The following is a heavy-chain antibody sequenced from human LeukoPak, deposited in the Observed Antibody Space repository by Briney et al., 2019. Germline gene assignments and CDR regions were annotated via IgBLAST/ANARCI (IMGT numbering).Heavy chain of an antibody. Sequence: SETLSLTCTVSGGSISSSSYYWGWIRQPPGKGLEWIGSIYYSGSTYYNPSLNSRVTISVDTSKNQFSLKLSSVTAADTAVYYCAKDQAIEQYYFDYWGQGTLVTVSS. D-gene: IGHD6-19*01. CDR2: IYYSGST. J-gene: IGHJ4*02. CDR3: AKDQAIEQYYFDY. V-gene: IGHV4-39*07. CDR1: GGSISSSSYY.